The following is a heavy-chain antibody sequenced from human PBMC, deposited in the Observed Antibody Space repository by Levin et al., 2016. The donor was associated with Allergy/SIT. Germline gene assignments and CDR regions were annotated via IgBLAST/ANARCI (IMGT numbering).Heavy chain of an antibody. CDR3: ATAVWSLGGVLPFDY. Sequence: ASVKVSCKVSGYTLTELSMHWVRQAPGKGLEWMGGFDPEDGETIYAQKFQGRVTMTEDTSTDTAYMELSSLRSEDTAVYYCATAVWSLGGVLPFDYWGQGTLVTVSS. V-gene: IGHV1-24*01. J-gene: IGHJ4*02. CDR1: GYTLTELS. D-gene: IGHD3-16*01. CDR2: FDPEDGET.